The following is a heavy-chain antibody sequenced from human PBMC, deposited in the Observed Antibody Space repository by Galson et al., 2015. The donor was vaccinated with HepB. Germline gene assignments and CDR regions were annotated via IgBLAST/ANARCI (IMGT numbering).Heavy chain of an antibody. CDR2: IIPILGIA. J-gene: IGHJ2*01. Sequence: SVKVSCKASGGTFSSYAISWVRQAPGQGLEWMGRIIPILGIANYAQKFQGRVTITADKSTSTAYMELSSLRSEDTAVYYCARAGLVSWYFDLWGRGTLVTVSS. V-gene: IGHV1-69*04. D-gene: IGHD3/OR15-3a*01. CDR1: GGTFSSYA. CDR3: ARAGLVSWYFDL.